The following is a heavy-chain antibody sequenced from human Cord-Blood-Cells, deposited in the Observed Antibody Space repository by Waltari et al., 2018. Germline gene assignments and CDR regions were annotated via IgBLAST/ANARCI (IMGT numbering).Heavy chain of an antibody. Sequence: QVQLVESGGGVVQPGRSLRLSCAASGFTFSSYVMLWVRQVPGKGREWVAVIWDDGSNKYYADSVKGRFTISRDNSKNTLYLQMNGLRAEDTAVYDCARDGGGYSSNWFDPWGQGTLVTVSS. CDR1: GFTFSSYV. CDR3: ARDGGGYSSNWFDP. J-gene: IGHJ5*02. CDR2: IWDDGSNK. V-gene: IGHV3-33*01. D-gene: IGHD6-13*01.